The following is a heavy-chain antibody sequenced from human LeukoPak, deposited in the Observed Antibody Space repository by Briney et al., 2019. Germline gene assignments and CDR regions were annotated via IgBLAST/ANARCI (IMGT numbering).Heavy chain of an antibody. J-gene: IGHJ4*02. CDR1: GFTFSSYA. Sequence: GGSLRLSCAASGFTFSSYAMSWVRQAPGKGLEWVSAISGSGGSTYYADSVKGRFTISRDNAKNSLYLQMNSLRAEDTAVYYCARDFVQSNDGRWGQGTLVTVSS. D-gene: IGHD2-8*01. CDR3: ARDFVQSNDGR. V-gene: IGHV3-23*01. CDR2: ISGSGGST.